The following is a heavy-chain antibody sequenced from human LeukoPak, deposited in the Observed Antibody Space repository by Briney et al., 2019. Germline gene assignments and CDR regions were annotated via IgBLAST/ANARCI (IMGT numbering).Heavy chain of an antibody. D-gene: IGHD4-17*01. J-gene: IGHJ3*02. CDR1: GFTFSTYG. Sequence: GGSLRLSCRASGFTFSTYGMHWVRQAPGKGLEWVAFIRYDGSNKYYADSVKGRFTISRDNSKNTLYLQINSLRAEDTAVYYCAKVGATVTGRVHAFDIWGQGTMVTVSS. CDR2: IRYDGSNK. V-gene: IGHV3-30*02. CDR3: AKVGATVTGRVHAFDI.